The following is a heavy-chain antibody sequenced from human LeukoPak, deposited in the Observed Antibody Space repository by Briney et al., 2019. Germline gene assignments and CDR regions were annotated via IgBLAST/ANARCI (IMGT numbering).Heavy chain of an antibody. Sequence: GGSLRLSCAASGFTFSSDWMHWVRQGPGKGLVWVSRINPDGSVTSHADSVRGRFTISRDNTKNTLFLQMNSLRAEDTAVYYCARDSGSGSYSGYWGLGTLVTVSS. CDR1: GFTFSSDW. V-gene: IGHV3-74*01. CDR2: INPDGSVT. D-gene: IGHD3-10*01. CDR3: ARDSGSGSYSGY. J-gene: IGHJ4*02.